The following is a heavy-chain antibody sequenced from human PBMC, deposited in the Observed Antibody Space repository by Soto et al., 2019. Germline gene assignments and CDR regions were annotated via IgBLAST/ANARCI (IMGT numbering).Heavy chain of an antibody. D-gene: IGHD6-13*01. V-gene: IGHV1-18*01. J-gene: IGHJ4*02. Sequence: QVQLVQSGAEVKKPGASVKVSCKASGYTFTSYGISWVRQAPGQGLAWMAWISAYNGNTNYAQKLQGRVTMTTDTSASTVDMELRSLRSDDTPVYFCARVIAAAADFDYWGQGTPVTVSS. CDR1: GYTFTSYG. CDR3: ARVIAAAADFDY. CDR2: ISAYNGNT.